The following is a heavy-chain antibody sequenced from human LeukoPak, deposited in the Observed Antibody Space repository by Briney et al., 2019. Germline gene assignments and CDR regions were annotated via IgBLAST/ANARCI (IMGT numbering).Heavy chain of an antibody. V-gene: IGHV4-4*07. CDR2: IYSSGNT. D-gene: IGHD1-26*01. J-gene: IGHJ4*02. CDR1: GGSISGFY. Sequence: PSETLSLTCTVSGGSISGFYWSWIRQPAGKGLEWIGRIYSSGNTHYNPSLRSRVTMSVDTSKSQFSLSLNYVTAADTALYYCARTSATGATFFGFWGQGILVTVSS. CDR3: ARTSATGATFFGF.